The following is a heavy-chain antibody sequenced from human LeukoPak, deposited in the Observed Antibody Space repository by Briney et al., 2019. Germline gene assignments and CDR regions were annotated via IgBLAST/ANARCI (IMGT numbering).Heavy chain of an antibody. CDR2: IYYSGST. D-gene: IGHD6-13*01. CDR1: GGSISSSSYY. V-gene: IGHV4-39*07. Sequence: SETLSLTCTVSGGSISSSSYYWGWIRQPPGKGLEWIGSIYYSGSTYYNPSLKSRVTISVDTSKNQFSLKLSSVTAADTAVYYCARLPSSWYGTFDYWGQGTLVTVSS. CDR3: ARLPSSWYGTFDY. J-gene: IGHJ4*02.